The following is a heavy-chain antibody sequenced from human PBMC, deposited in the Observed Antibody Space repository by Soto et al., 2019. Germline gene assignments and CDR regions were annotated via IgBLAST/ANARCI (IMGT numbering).Heavy chain of an antibody. CDR2: ISGSGDRT. CDR1: GITISNYP. Sequence: EVQLLESGGGLVQPGGSLSLSCAASGITISNYPMSWVRQAPGKGLDWVSGISGSGDRTYYADSAKGRFTISKDISRNSLYLQLDSLGVEDTAVYFCVKDDGGYPSTAPHWGQGTLVTVSS. V-gene: IGHV3-23*01. CDR3: VKDDGGYPSTAPH. J-gene: IGHJ4*02. D-gene: IGHD3-22*01.